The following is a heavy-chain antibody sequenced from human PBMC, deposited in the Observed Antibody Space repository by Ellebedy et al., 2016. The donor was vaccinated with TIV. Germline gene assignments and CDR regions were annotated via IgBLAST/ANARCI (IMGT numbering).Heavy chain of an antibody. D-gene: IGHD3-22*01. CDR3: AKGRGGGSDSSAPRYYFDY. CDR1: GFIFSTYA. Sequence: PGGSLRLSCVGSGFIFSTYATAWVRQTPGKGLEWVSTISHTGSRTYYTDSVEGRFIISRDTSKKTLYLQMNGLRAEDTAIYYCAKGRGGGSDSSAPRYYFDYWGLGTLVTVSS. V-gene: IGHV3-23*01. CDR2: ISHTGSRT. J-gene: IGHJ4*02.